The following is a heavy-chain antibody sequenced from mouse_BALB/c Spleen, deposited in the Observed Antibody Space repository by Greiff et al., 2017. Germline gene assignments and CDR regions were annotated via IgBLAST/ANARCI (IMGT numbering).Heavy chain of an antibody. CDR2: IWGDGST. CDR3: ARERGRQLGLLYAMDY. Sequence: VKLMESGPGLVAPSQSLSITCTVSGFSLTGYGVNWVRQPPGKGLEWLGMIWGDGSTDYNSALKSRLSISKDNSKSQVFLKMNSLQTDDTARYYCARERGRQLGLLYAMDYWGQGTSVTVAS. V-gene: IGHV2-6-7*01. CDR1: GFSLTGYG. J-gene: IGHJ4*01. D-gene: IGHD3-2*01.